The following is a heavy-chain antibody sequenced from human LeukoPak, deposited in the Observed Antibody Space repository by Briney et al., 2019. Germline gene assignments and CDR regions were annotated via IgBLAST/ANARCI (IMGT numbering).Heavy chain of an antibody. V-gene: IGHV3-30*03. D-gene: IGHD5-12*01. CDR3: ARGISGYDLHVGD. Sequence: TGGSLRLSCAASGFTFSSYGMHWVRQAPGKGLEWVAVISHEGSNKYYVDSVKGRFTISRDNSKNTLYLQMNSLRAEDTAVYHCARGISGYDLHVGDWGQGTLVTVSS. CDR1: GFTFSSYG. J-gene: IGHJ4*02. CDR2: ISHEGSNK.